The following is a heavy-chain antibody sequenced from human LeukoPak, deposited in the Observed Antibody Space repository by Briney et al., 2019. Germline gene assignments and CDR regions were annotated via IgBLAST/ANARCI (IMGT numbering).Heavy chain of an antibody. D-gene: IGHD5-12*01. CDR1: GFTVSSNY. CDR3: ATGLRIWYFDY. J-gene: IGHJ4*02. Sequence: GGSLRLSCAASGFTVSSNYMSWVRQAPGKGLEWVSVIYSGGSTYYADSVKGRFTISRDNSKNTLDLQMNSLRAEDTAVYYCATGLRIWYFDYWGQGTLVTVSS. CDR2: IYSGGST. V-gene: IGHV3-53*05.